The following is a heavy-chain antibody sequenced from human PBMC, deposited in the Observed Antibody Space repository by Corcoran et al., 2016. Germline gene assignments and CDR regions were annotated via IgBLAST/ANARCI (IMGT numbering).Heavy chain of an antibody. D-gene: IGHD3-16*01. CDR2: IYYSGST. Sequence: QVQLQESGPGLVKPSETLSLTCTVSGGSVSSGSYYWSWIRQPPGKGLEWIGYIYYSGSTNYNPSLKSRVTISVDTSKNQFSLKLSSVTAADTAVYYWARDGGSNKGVDYWGQGTLVTVSS. V-gene: IGHV4-61*01. CDR1: GGSVSSGSYY. J-gene: IGHJ4*02. CDR3: ARDGGSNKGVDY.